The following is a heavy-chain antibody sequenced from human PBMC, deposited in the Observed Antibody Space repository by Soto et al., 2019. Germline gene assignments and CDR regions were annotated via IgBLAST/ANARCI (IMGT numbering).Heavy chain of an antibody. Sequence: SVKVSCKASGGTFSSYTISWVRQAPGQGLEWMGRIIPILGIANYAQKFQGRVTITADKSTSTAYMELSSLRSEDTAVYYCARDKIYGSGSYIRWGQGTLVTVSS. V-gene: IGHV1-69*04. J-gene: IGHJ4*02. D-gene: IGHD3-10*01. CDR2: IIPILGIA. CDR1: GGTFSSYT. CDR3: ARDKIYGSGSYIR.